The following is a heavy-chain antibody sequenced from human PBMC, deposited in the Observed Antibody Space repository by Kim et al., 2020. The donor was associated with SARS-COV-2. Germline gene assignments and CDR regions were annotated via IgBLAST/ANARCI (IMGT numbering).Heavy chain of an antibody. V-gene: IGHV4-39*01. J-gene: IGHJ6*02. CDR2: IYYSGST. CDR1: GGSISSSSYY. D-gene: IGHD3-22*01. CDR3: ARHQSSGYYNGGAPPPGYYYYGMDV. Sequence: SETLSLTCTVSGGSISSSSYYWGWIRQPPGKGLEWIGSIYYSGSTYYNPSLKSRVTISVDTSKNQFSLKLSSVTAADTAVYYCARHQSSGYYNGGAPPPGYYYYGMDVWGQGTTVTVSS.